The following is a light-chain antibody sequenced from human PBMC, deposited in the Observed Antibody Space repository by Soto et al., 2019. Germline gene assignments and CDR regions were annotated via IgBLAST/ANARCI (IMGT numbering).Light chain of an antibody. CDR2: GAS. Sequence: EIVLTQSPGTLSLSPGERATLSCRASQSVSSNYLAWYRQKPGQAPRLLIYGASSRATGIPDRFSGSGSETDFTLTIIRLEPEDFAVYYCQQYGSSPPATFGQGTKVEIK. CDR1: QSVSSNY. CDR3: QQYGSSPPAT. J-gene: IGKJ1*01. V-gene: IGKV3-20*01.